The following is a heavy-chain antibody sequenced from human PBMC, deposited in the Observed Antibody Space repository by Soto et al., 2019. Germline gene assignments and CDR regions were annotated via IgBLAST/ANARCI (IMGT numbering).Heavy chain of an antibody. CDR1: GFTFSSYG. D-gene: IGHD2-15*01. V-gene: IGHV3-30*18. Sequence: QVQLVESGGGVVQPGRSLRLSCAASGFTFSSYGMHWVRQAPGKGLEWVAVISYDGRNKYYADSVKGRFTISRDNSKNTLYLQMNSLIAEDTAVYYCAKETYSGPLDYWGQGTLVTVSS. J-gene: IGHJ4*02. CDR2: ISYDGRNK. CDR3: AKETYSGPLDY.